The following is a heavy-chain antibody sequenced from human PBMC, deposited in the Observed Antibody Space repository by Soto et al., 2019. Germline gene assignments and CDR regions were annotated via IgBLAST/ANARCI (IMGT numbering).Heavy chain of an antibody. CDR2: ISHSGNT. V-gene: IGHV4-30-2*01. J-gene: IGHJ4*02. Sequence: PSETLSLTCAVSGVSISSGGFSWSWIRQPPGKGLEWIGYISHSGNTYYNPSLKSRVTILVDTSKNQFSLRLSSVTAADTAVYYCARDYGDYSADYWGQGTLVTVSS. CDR3: ARDYGDYSADY. CDR1: GVSISSGGFS. D-gene: IGHD4-17*01.